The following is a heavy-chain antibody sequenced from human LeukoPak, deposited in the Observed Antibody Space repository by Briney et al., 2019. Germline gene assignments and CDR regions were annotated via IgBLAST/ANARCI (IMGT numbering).Heavy chain of an antibody. D-gene: IGHD3-3*01. Sequence: GASVTVSCKASGYTFTSYYMHWVRQAPGQGLEWMGIINPNGGSTGYAQKFQGRVTMTRDTSTSTVYMELSSLRSEDTAVYYCARDTTYYDFWSGPSVPGAFDIWGQGTMVTVSS. CDR1: GYTFTSYY. CDR2: INPNGGST. V-gene: IGHV1-46*01. J-gene: IGHJ3*02. CDR3: ARDTTYYDFWSGPSVPGAFDI.